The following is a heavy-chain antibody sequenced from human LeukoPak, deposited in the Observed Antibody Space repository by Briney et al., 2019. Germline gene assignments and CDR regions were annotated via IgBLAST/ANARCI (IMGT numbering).Heavy chain of an antibody. CDR1: GYTFTSYG. CDR3: ASLAYSLRYSGSYYGDY. Sequence: ASVKVSCKASGYTFTSYGISWVRQAPGQGLEWMGGIIPIFGTANYAQKFQGRVTITADESTSTAYMELSSLRSEDTAVYYCASLAYSLRYSGSYYGDYWGQGTLVTVSS. CDR2: IIPIFGTA. V-gene: IGHV1-69*13. D-gene: IGHD1-26*01. J-gene: IGHJ4*02.